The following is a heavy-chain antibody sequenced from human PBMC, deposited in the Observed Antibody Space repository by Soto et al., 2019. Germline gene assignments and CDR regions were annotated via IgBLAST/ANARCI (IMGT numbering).Heavy chain of an antibody. D-gene: IGHD5-18*01. CDR3: ARDQPGYSYGYGLGY. Sequence: EVQLVESGGGLVKPGGSLRLSCAACRFTFSSYSVKWVRQAPGKGLEWVSSISSSSSYIYYADSVKGRFTISRDNAKNSLYLQMNSVRAEDTAVYYCARDQPGYSYGYGLGYWGQGTLVTVSP. V-gene: IGHV3-21*01. CDR1: RFTFSSYS. J-gene: IGHJ4*02. CDR2: ISSSSSYI.